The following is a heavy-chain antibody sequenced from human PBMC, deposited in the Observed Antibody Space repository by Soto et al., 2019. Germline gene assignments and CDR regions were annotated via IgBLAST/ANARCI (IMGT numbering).Heavy chain of an antibody. CDR2: TYYRSRWFN. J-gene: IGHJ5*01. Sequence: PSQTLSLTCAISGDSVSSNSATWDCIRQSPSRGLEWLGRTYYRSRWFNDYTGSVKGRITINPDTSNNKNSMQLTTLSPDDTAVYYCARLRGDSWFDFWGQGTRV. V-gene: IGHV6-1*01. CDR3: ARLRGDSWFDF. CDR1: GDSVSSNSAT.